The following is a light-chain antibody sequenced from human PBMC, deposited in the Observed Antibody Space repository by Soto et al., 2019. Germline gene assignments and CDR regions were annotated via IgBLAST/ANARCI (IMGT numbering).Light chain of an antibody. V-gene: IGKV3-20*01. J-gene: IGKJ3*01. CDR1: QSVSSSY. Sequence: EIVLTQSPGTLSLSPGERATLSCRASQSVSSSYLAWYQQKPGQAPRLLIYGASSRATGIPDRFSGRGSGTDFTLTISRMEPEDFAVYYCQQNGSPPRGFGPGTKVDIK. CDR3: QQNGSPPRG. CDR2: GAS.